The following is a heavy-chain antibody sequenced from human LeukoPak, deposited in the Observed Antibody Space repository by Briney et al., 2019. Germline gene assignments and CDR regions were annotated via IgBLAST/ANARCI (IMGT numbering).Heavy chain of an antibody. J-gene: IGHJ5*02. CDR3: AKDGGVVPAAIGNWFDP. CDR2: ISYDGSNK. D-gene: IGHD2-2*01. V-gene: IGHV3-30*18. CDR1: GFTFSSYG. Sequence: GGSLRLSCAASGFTFSSYGMHWVRQAPGKGLEWVAVISYDGSNKYYADSVKGRFTISRDNSKNTLYLQMNSLRAEDTAVYYCAKDGGVVPAAIGNWFDPWGQGTLVTVSS.